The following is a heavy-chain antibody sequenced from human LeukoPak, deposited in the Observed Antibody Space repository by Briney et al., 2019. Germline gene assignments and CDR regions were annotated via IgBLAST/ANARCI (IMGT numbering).Heavy chain of an antibody. CDR1: GFTFSSYE. V-gene: IGHV3-48*03. D-gene: IGHD5-18*01. J-gene: IGHJ4*02. Sequence: GGSLRLSCAASGFTFSSYEMNWVRQAPGKGLEWVSYISSGGSTIYYADSVKGRFTISRDNAKNSLYLQMNSLRAEDAAVYYCARDRRYSYGLGGDYWGQGTLVTVSS. CDR3: ARDRRYSYGLGGDY. CDR2: ISSGGSTI.